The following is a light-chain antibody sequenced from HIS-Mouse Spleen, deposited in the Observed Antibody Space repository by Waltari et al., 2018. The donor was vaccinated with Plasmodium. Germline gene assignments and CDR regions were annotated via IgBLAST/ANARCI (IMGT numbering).Light chain of an antibody. V-gene: IGLV3-10*01. CDR1: ALPKQS. Sequence: TARITCSGDALPKQSAYWYQQKPGQAPVLVIYKDSERPSGIPERFSGSSSGTMATLTISGAQVEDEADYYCYSTDSSGNHSRVFGGGTKLTVL. CDR3: YSTDSSGNHSRV. J-gene: IGLJ3*02. CDR2: KDS.